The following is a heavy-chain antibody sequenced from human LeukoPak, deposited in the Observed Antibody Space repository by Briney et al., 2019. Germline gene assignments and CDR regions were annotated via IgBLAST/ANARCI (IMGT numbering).Heavy chain of an antibody. J-gene: IGHJ6*02. CDR1: GGSISSYY. CDR3: ARTSRSVAGHYYYGMDV. D-gene: IGHD5-24*01. CDR2: IYYSGST. V-gene: IGHV4-59*01. Sequence: SETLSLTCTVSGGSISSYYWSWIRQPPGKGLEWIGYIYYSGSTNYNPSLKSRVTISVDTSKNQFSLKLSSVTAADTAVYYCARTSRSVAGHYYYGMDVSGQGTTVTVSS.